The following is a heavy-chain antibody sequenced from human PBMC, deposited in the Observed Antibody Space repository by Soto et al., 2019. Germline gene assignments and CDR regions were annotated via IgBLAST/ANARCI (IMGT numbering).Heavy chain of an antibody. D-gene: IGHD4-17*01. CDR1: GGSISSYY. CDR3: ARDYGGNLGWFDP. V-gene: IGHV4-59*01. CDR2: IYYSGST. J-gene: IGHJ5*02. Sequence: QVQLQESGPGLVKPSETLSLTYTVSGGSISSYYWSWIRQPPGKGLEWIGYIYYSGSTNYNPSLQSRVTIAVDTSKTQFSLKLSSVTAADTAVYYWARDYGGNLGWFDPWGQGTLVTVSS.